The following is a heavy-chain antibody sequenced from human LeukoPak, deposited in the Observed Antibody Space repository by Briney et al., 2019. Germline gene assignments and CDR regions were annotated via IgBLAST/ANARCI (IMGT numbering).Heavy chain of an antibody. CDR3: ARAHTFYGTGDYFDY. CDR1: GFTFSSYA. J-gene: IGHJ4*02. D-gene: IGHD3-10*01. CDR2: ISGSGGST. V-gene: IGHV3-23*01. Sequence: GGSLRLSCAASGFTFSSYAMSWVRQAPGKGLEWVSAISGSGGSTYYADSVKGRFTISRDNAKNSLYLQMNSLRAEDTAVYYCARAHTFYGTGDYFDYWGQGTLVTVSS.